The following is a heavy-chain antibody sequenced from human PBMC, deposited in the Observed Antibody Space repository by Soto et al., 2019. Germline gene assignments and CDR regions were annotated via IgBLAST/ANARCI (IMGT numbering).Heavy chain of an antibody. D-gene: IGHD3-9*01. CDR3: ARINDFLTGFDY. V-gene: IGHV2-26*01. CDR1: GFSLSNARMG. Sequence: QVTLKESGPVLVKPTETLTLTCTVSGFSLSNARMGVTWIRQPPGKALEWLAHIFSNDEKSYSTSLKSRITISKDASNSQVVLTMTNIDPVDTGTYYCARINDFLTGFDYWGQGTLVTVCS. J-gene: IGHJ4*02. CDR2: IFSNDEK.